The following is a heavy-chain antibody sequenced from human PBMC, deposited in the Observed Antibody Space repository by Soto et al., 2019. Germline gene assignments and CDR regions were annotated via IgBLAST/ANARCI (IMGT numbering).Heavy chain of an antibody. V-gene: IGHV5-51*01. Sequence: GESLKISCKGSGYSFTSYWIGWVRQMPGKGLECKGIIYPGESDTRNSPSFQGQVTISADKSISTAYLQWSSLKASDTAMYYCARTAAAGKYYYGMDVWGQGTTVTVSS. CDR2: IYPGESDT. CDR1: GYSFTSYW. CDR3: ARTAAAGKYYYGMDV. J-gene: IGHJ6*02. D-gene: IGHD6-13*01.